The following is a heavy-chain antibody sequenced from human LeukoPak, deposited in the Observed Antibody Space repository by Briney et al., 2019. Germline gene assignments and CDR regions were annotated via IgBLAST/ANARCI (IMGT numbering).Heavy chain of an antibody. CDR2: YTGST. D-gene: IGHD3-10*01. V-gene: IGHV4-34*01. CDR1: GFTFSSYE. J-gene: IGHJ4*02. Sequence: GSLRLSCAASGFTFSSYEMNWVRQPPGKGLEWIGIYTGSTYYNPSLKSRVTISVDTSKNQFSLRLSSVTAADTAVYYCARGEVRYYGSGSPHYYFDYWGQGTLVTVSS. CDR3: ARGEVRYYGSGSPHYYFDY.